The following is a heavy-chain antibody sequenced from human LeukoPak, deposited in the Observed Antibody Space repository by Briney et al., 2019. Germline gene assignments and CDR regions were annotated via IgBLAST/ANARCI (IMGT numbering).Heavy chain of an antibody. CDR1: GGSISSGNYY. J-gene: IGHJ5*02. D-gene: IGHD6-25*01. CDR3: ASAAPHVRWFDP. V-gene: IGHV4-31*03. Sequence: SQTLSLTCSVSGGSISSGNYYWSWIRQHPGKALEWIGYIDYSGYTYYNPSLKSRVTISVDTTKNKFSLRLSSVTAADTAVYYCASAAPHVRWFDPWGQGTLVTVSS. CDR2: IDYSGYT.